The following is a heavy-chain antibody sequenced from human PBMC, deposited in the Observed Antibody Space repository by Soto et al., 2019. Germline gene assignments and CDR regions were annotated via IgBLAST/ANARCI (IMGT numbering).Heavy chain of an antibody. D-gene: IGHD6-19*01. J-gene: IGHJ6*04. CDR1: GYTFTNYG. Sequence: ASVKVSCKASGYTFTNYGISWVRQAPGQGLEWMGWISAYNGNTNYAQKLQGRVTMTTDTSTSTAYMELRSLRSDDTAVYYCARYILPVAGTLDPSTYYYYGMDVWDKGTTVTVSS. V-gene: IGHV1-18*04. CDR2: ISAYNGNT. CDR3: ARYILPVAGTLDPSTYYYYGMDV.